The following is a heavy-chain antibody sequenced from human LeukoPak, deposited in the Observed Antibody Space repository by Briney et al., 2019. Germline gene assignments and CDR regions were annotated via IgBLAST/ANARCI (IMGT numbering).Heavy chain of an antibody. D-gene: IGHD1-26*01. CDR3: AKESVGGSYFDY. CDR1: GFTFRTFW. J-gene: IGHJ4*02. CDR2: FSYDGSSK. Sequence: GGSLRLSCAASGFTFRTFWMHWVRQAPGKGLEWVAVFSYDGSSKNYADSVKGRFTISRDNSKNTLYLQMNSLRAEDTAVYYCAKESVGGSYFDYWGQGTLVTVSS. V-gene: IGHV3-30*18.